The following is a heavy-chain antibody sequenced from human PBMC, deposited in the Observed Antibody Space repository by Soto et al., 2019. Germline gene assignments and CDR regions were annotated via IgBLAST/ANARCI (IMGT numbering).Heavy chain of an antibody. Sequence: PGGSLRLSCAASGFTFSSYAMSWVRQAPGKGLEWVSAISGSGGSTYYADSVKGRFTISRDNSKNTLYLQMNSLRAEDTAVYYCAKTEDYYDFWSGLIMDVWGQGTTVTVS. CDR1: GFTFSSYA. CDR3: AKTEDYYDFWSGLIMDV. J-gene: IGHJ6*02. D-gene: IGHD3-3*01. CDR2: ISGSGGST. V-gene: IGHV3-23*01.